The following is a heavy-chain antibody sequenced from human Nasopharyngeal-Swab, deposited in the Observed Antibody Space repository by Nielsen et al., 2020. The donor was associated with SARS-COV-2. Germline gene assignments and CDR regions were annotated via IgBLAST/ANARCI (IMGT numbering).Heavy chain of an antibody. CDR1: GFTFSSYA. J-gene: IGHJ1*01. D-gene: IGHD2-15*01. V-gene: IGHV3-23*01. Sequence: GESLKISCAASGFTFSSYAMSWVRQAPGKGLEWVSAISGSGGSTYYADSVKGQFTISRDNSKNTLYMQMKSLRAEDTAVYYCAKDHIGYCSGGRCYPGYFQHWGQGTLVTVSS. CDR3: AKDHIGYCSGGRCYPGYFQH. CDR2: ISGSGGST.